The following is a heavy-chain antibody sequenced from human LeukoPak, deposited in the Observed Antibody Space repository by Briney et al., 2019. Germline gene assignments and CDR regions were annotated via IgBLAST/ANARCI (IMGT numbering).Heavy chain of an antibody. J-gene: IGHJ4*02. CDR3: AKDSGSYPSENYFDY. V-gene: IGHV3-23*01. D-gene: IGHD1-26*01. CDR1: GFTFSSYA. Sequence: GGSLRLSCAASGFTFSSYAMSWVRQAPGKGLEWVSAISGSGGRTYYADSVKGRFTISRDNSKNTLYLQMNSLRAEDTAVYYCAKDSGSYPSENYFDYWGQRTLVTVSS. CDR2: ISGSGGRT.